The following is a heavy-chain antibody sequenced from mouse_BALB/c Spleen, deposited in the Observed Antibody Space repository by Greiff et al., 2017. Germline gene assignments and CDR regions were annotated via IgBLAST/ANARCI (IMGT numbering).Heavy chain of an antibody. J-gene: IGHJ3*01. CDR1: GDSITSGY. D-gene: IGHD1-1*01. V-gene: IGHV3-8*02. CDR2: ISYSGSA. CDR3: AFYYYGKAFAY. Sequence: EVQLQQSGPSLVKPSQTLSLTCSVTGDSITSGYWNWIRKIPGHKLEYMGYISYSGSAYYNPSLKSRISITRDTSKNQYYLQLNSVTTEDTATYYCAFYYYGKAFAYWGQGTLVTVSA.